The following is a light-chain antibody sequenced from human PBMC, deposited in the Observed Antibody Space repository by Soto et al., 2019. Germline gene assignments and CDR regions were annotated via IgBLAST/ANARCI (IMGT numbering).Light chain of an antibody. J-gene: IGKJ5*01. CDR3: QQRSNWQIT. V-gene: IGKV3D-11*02. CDR2: DAP. CDR1: QSVSSY. Sequence: EIVLTQSPATLSLSPGERATLSCRASQSVSSYLARYQQKPGQAPRLLIYDAPNRATGIPARFSGSGPGTDFTLTISSLEPEDFAVYYCQQRSNWQITFGQGTRLEIK.